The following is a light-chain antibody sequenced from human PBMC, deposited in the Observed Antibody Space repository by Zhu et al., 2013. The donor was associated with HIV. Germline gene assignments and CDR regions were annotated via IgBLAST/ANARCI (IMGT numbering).Light chain of an antibody. CDR1: QGITNY. CDR2: AAS. V-gene: IGKV1-39*01. Sequence: DIQLTQSPSFLSASVGDRVTITCRASQGITNYLAWYQQKPGKAPNLLIYAASTLQVGPSRFSGSGSGTDFTLTISSLQPEDFATYYCQQSYTTLRTFGQGTKVEIK. CDR3: QQSYTTLRT. J-gene: IGKJ1*01.